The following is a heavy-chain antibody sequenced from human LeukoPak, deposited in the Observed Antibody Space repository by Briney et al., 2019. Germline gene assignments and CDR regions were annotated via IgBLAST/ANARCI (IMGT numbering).Heavy chain of an antibody. CDR3: STGGGNLEN. Sequence: GGSLRLSCEASGFILSTAWMTWVRQAPGKGLEWVGRIKSKTDGGTTDFAAPVKDRFTILRDDSKNTLYLQMNSLKIEDTGLYRCSTGGGNLENWGQGTLVTVSP. CDR1: GFILSTAW. CDR2: IKSKTDGGTT. V-gene: IGHV3-15*01. D-gene: IGHD4-23*01. J-gene: IGHJ4*02.